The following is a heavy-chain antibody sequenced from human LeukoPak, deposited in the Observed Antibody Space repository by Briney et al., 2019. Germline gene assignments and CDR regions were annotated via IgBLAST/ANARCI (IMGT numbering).Heavy chain of an antibody. Sequence: GGSPRLSCAASGFTFSSYGMHWVRQAPGKGLEWVAVISYDGSNKYYADSVKGRFTISRDNSKNTLYLQMNSLRAEDTAVYYCARVGTIFGRVSYADVWGQGTTVTVSS. D-gene: IGHD3/OR15-3a*01. CDR2: ISYDGSNK. CDR3: ARVGTIFGRVSYADV. V-gene: IGHV3-30*19. J-gene: IGHJ6*02. CDR1: GFTFSSYG.